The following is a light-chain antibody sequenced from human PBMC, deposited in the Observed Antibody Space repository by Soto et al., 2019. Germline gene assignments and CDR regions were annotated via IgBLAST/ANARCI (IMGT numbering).Light chain of an antibody. J-gene: IGKJ5*01. Sequence: EIVLTQSPATLSLSPGERATLSCRASQSVSSYLAWYQQKPGQAPRLLIYDASNRATGIPDRFSGSGSGTDFTLIISRLEPEDFAVYYCQQYGSSPPAITFGQGTRLEIK. V-gene: IGKV3-20*01. CDR2: DAS. CDR1: QSVSSY. CDR3: QQYGSSPPAIT.